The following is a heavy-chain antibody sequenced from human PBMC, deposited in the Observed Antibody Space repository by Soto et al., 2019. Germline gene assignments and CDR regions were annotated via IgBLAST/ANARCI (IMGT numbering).Heavy chain of an antibody. J-gene: IGHJ4*02. CDR1: GFTFSDSV. D-gene: IGHD3-22*01. Sequence: PGGSLRLSCVGSGFTFSDSVMAWVRQAPGKGLEWLSVMSGDGRTRYALSVTGRFTISRDNSKNTLDLQMRSLRAEDAAAYYCVKWHTSNFDSLPFTGFDFWGQGTQVTVSS. CDR3: VKWHTSNFDSLPFTGFDF. V-gene: IGHV3-23*01. CDR2: MSGDGRT.